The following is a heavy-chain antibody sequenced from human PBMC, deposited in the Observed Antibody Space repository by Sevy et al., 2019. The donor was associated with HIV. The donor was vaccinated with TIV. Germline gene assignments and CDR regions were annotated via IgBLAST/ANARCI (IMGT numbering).Heavy chain of an antibody. J-gene: IGHJ4*02. CDR3: ARGPDYYDSSGYYYQ. CDR1: GFTFSSYS. CDR2: INSISTYI. Sequence: GGSLRLSCAASGFTFSSYSMHWVRQAPAKGLEWVSSINSISTYIYYADSVKGRFTISRDNAKNSLYLQMNSLRAEDTAVYYCARGPDYYDSSGYYYQWGQGTLVTVSS. V-gene: IGHV3-21*01. D-gene: IGHD3-22*01.